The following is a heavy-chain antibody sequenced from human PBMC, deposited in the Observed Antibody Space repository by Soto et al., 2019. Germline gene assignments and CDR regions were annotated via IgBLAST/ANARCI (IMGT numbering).Heavy chain of an antibody. D-gene: IGHD5-18*01. CDR2: ISSSSSYT. J-gene: IGHJ4*02. Sequence: QVQLVESGGGLVKPGGSLRLSCAASGFTFSDYYMSWIRQAPGKGLEWVSYISSSSSYTNYADSVKGRFTISGDNAKNSLYLQMNSLRAEDTAVYYCASPSRSYGYDYWGQGTLVTVSS. V-gene: IGHV3-11*05. CDR1: GFTFSDYY. CDR3: ASPSRSYGYDY.